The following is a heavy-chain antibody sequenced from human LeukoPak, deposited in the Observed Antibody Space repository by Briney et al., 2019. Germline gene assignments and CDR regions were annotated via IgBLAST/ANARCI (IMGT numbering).Heavy chain of an antibody. J-gene: IGHJ4*02. CDR1: GYTFTSYG. V-gene: IGHV1-18*01. CDR2: ISAYNGNT. CDR3: ARGYDFWSGYYLHY. D-gene: IGHD3-3*01. Sequence: GASVKVSCKASGYTFTSYGISWVRQAPGQGLEWMGWISAYNGNTNYAQRLQGRVTMTTDTSTSTAYMELRSLRSDDTAVYYCARGYDFWSGYYLHYWGQGTLVTVSS.